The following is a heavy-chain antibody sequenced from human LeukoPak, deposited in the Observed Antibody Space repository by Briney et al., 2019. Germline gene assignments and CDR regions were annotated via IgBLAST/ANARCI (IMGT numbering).Heavy chain of an antibody. V-gene: IGHV3-13*04. CDR1: GFTFSSYD. Sequence: PGGSLRPSCAASGFTFSSYDMHWVRQATGKGLEWVSAIGTAGDTYYPGSVKGRFTISRENAKNSLYLQMNSLRAGDTAVYYCARAGTDETGYYYGMDVRGQGTTVTVSS. CDR3: ARAGTDETGYYYGMDV. D-gene: IGHD1-14*01. CDR2: IGTAGDT. J-gene: IGHJ6*02.